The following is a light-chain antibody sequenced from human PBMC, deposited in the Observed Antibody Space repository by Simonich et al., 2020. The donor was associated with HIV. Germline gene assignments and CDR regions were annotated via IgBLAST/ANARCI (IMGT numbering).Light chain of an antibody. CDR1: KSVLYSSNNKNY. CDR3: QQYYSTLWT. Sequence: IVMTQSPDSLAVSLGGRATITCKSSKSVLYSSNNKNYLAWYHQKPGQPPKLLIYWASTRESGVPDRFSGSGSGTDFTLTISSLQAEDVAVYYCQQYYSTLWTFGQGTKVEIK. CDR2: WAS. J-gene: IGKJ1*01. V-gene: IGKV4-1*01.